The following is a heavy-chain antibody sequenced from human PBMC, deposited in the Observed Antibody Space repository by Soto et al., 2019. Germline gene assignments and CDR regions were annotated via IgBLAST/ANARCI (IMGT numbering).Heavy chain of an antibody. CDR2: ISYDGSNK. CDR3: AKWHSSCYGYFDY. V-gene: IGHV3-30*18. Sequence: QVQLVESGGGVVQPGRSLRLSCAASGFTFSSYGMHWVRQAPGKGLEWVAVISYDGSNKYYADSVKGRFTISRDNSKNTLYLQMNSLRAEDTAVYYCAKWHSSCYGYFDYWGQGTLVTVSS. D-gene: IGHD3-22*01. CDR1: GFTFSSYG. J-gene: IGHJ4*02.